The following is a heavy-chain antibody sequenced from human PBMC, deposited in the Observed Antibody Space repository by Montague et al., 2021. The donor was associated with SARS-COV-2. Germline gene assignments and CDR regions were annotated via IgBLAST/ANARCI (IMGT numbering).Heavy chain of an antibody. CDR1: GDSVSSNTAT. CDR3: SRTTTRMLYPGNAFDT. V-gene: IGHV6-1*01. Sequence: CAISGDSVSSNTATWNWIRQSPSRGLEWLGRTYYRSKWYHDYAISLKSRITINPDTSKNQFSLQLSSVAPENTAVFYCSRTTTRMLYPGNAFDTWGQGKMVTVSS. D-gene: IGHD2-15*01. J-gene: IGHJ3*02. CDR2: TYYRSKWYH.